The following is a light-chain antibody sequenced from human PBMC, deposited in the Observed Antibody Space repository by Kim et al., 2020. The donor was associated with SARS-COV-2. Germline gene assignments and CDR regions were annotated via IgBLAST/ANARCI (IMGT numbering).Light chain of an antibody. CDR3: QQYGSSQYT. V-gene: IGKV3-20*01. CDR1: QSVSSDY. J-gene: IGKJ2*01. CDR2: GAS. Sequence: CPGERATLSCRASQSVSSDYLDWYQQKPGQAPRLLINGASSRATGIPDRFSGSGSGTDFTLTISRLEPEDFAVYYCQQYGSSQYTFGQGTKLEI.